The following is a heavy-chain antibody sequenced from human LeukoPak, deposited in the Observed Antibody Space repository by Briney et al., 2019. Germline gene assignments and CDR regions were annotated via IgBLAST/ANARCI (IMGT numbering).Heavy chain of an antibody. D-gene: IGHD3-10*01. Sequence: ASVKVSCKASGGTFSSYAISWVRQAPGQGLEWMGGIIPIFGTANYAQKFQGRVTITADKSTSTAYMELSSLRSEDTAVYYCASFSMVRGVIEYFDYWGQGTLVTVSS. V-gene: IGHV1-69*06. CDR3: ASFSMVRGVIEYFDY. CDR2: IIPIFGTA. J-gene: IGHJ4*02. CDR1: GGTFSSYA.